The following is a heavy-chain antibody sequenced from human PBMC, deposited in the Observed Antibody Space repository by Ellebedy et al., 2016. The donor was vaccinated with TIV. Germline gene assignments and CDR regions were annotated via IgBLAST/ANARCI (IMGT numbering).Heavy chain of an antibody. Sequence: GESLKISCAVSGFTFSAYVIHWVRQAPGKGLEWVASMSYDGSSAYYADSVKGRFTISRDNSRKSLYLQMNSLRTEDTAFYYCAKDSSGLTRGRWSQPIDYWGQGTLVTVSS. D-gene: IGHD2-15*01. J-gene: IGHJ4*02. CDR1: GFTFSAYV. CDR3: AKDSSGLTRGRWSQPIDY. CDR2: MSYDGSSA. V-gene: IGHV3-30*18.